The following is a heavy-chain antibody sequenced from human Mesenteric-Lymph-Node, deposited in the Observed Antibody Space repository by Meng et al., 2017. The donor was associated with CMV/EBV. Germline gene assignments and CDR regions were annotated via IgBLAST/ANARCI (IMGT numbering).Heavy chain of an antibody. CDR2: IYSGGGT. CDR3: ARGPLRGYDAFDI. V-gene: IGHV3-66*02. D-gene: IGHD3-10*01. Sequence: GESLKISCAASGFTVTGNYMSWVRQAPGKGLEWVSAIYSGGGTNYADSVKGRFTISRDNSKNTLFLQMNSLRVEDTAIYYCARGPLRGYDAFDIWGQGTMVTVSS. CDR1: GFTVTGNY. J-gene: IGHJ3*02.